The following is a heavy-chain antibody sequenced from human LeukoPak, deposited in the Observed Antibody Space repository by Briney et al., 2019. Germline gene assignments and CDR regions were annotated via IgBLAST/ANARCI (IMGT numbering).Heavy chain of an antibody. Sequence: SETLSLTCTVSGGSISSYYWSWIRQPPGKGLEWIGYIYYSGSTNYNPSLKSRVTISVDTSKNQFSLKLSSVTAADTAVYYCARDLNYYGMDVWGQGTTVTVSS. V-gene: IGHV4-59*01. CDR1: GGSISSYY. J-gene: IGHJ6*02. CDR2: IYYSGST. CDR3: ARDLNYYGMDV.